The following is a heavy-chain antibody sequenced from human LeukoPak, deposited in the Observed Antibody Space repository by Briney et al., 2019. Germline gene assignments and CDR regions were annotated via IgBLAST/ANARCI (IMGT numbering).Heavy chain of an antibody. V-gene: IGHV4-4*07. CDR1: GGSISSYY. Sequence: PSETLSLTCTVSGGSISSYYWGWIRQPAGKGLEWIGRIYTSGSTNYNPSLKSRVTMSVDTSKNQFSLKLSSVTAADTAVYYCARVGGSYFRSAFNYFDYWGQGTLVTVSS. CDR3: ARVGGSYFRSAFNYFDY. J-gene: IGHJ4*02. D-gene: IGHD1-26*01. CDR2: IYTSGST.